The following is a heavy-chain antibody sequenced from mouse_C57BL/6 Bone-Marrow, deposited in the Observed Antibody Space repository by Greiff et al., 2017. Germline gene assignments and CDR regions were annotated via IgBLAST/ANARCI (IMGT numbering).Heavy chain of an antibody. Sequence: DVMLVESGGGLVKPGGSLKLSCAASGFTFSDYGMHWVRQAPEKGLEWVAYISSGSSTIYYADTVKGRFTISRDNAKNTLFLQMTSLRSEDTAMYYCARAFTTRYFDVWGTGTTVTVSS. CDR1: GFTFSDYG. CDR2: ISSGSSTI. J-gene: IGHJ1*03. D-gene: IGHD2-12*01. CDR3: ARAFTTRYFDV. V-gene: IGHV5-17*01.